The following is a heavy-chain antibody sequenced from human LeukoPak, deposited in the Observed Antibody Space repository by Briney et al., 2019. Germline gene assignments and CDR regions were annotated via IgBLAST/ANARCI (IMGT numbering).Heavy chain of an antibody. D-gene: IGHD3-22*01. V-gene: IGHV1-8*02. CDR3: ARGNPYYDSSGPADDY. CDR2: MNPNSGNT. Sequence: ASVKVSCKASGYTFTSYGISWVRQAPGQGLEWMGWMNPNSGNTGYAQKFQGKVTMTRNTSISTAYMELSSLRSEDTAVYYCARGNPYYDSSGPADDYWGQGTLVTVSS. J-gene: IGHJ4*02. CDR1: GYTFTSYG.